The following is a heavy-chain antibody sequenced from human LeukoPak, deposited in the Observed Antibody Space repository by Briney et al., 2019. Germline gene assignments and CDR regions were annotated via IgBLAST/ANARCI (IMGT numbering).Heavy chain of an antibody. Sequence: GGSLRLSCAASGFTFSSYGMHWVRQAPGKGLEWVAVISYDGSNKYYADSVKGRFTISRDNSKNTLYLQMNSLRAEDTAVYYCAREGSGWNDGNYFDYWGQGTLVTVSS. CDR3: AREGSGWNDGNYFDY. V-gene: IGHV3-30*03. CDR2: ISYDGSNK. J-gene: IGHJ4*02. D-gene: IGHD1-1*01. CDR1: GFTFSSYG.